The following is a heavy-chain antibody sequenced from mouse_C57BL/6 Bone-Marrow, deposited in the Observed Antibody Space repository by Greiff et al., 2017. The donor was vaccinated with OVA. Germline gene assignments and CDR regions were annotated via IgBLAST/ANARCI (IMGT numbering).Heavy chain of an antibody. CDR1: GFSFNTYA. J-gene: IGHJ4*01. Sequence: GGGLVQPKGSLNLSCAASGFSFNTYAMNWVRQAPGKGLEWVARIRSKSNNYATYYADSVKDRFTISRDESESMLYLQMINLKTEDTAMYYGVRPPQLRLPSYYAMEYWGQGTSVTVSS. CDR3: VRPPQLRLPSYYAMEY. CDR2: IRSKSNNYAT. V-gene: IGHV10-1*01. D-gene: IGHD3-2*02.